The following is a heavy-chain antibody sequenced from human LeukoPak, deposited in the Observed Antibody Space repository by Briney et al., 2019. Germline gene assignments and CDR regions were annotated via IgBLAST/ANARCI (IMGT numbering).Heavy chain of an antibody. Sequence: GKSLRLSCAASGLSLTTHGMHWVRQAPGKGLEWVAVIWYDGSNKYYADSVKGRFTISRDNSKNTLYLQMNSLRAEDTAVYYCARGGGCSSTSCSDAFDIWGQGTMVTVSS. CDR2: IWYDGSNK. CDR1: GLSLTTHG. D-gene: IGHD2-2*01. V-gene: IGHV3-33*01. J-gene: IGHJ3*02. CDR3: ARGGGCSSTSCSDAFDI.